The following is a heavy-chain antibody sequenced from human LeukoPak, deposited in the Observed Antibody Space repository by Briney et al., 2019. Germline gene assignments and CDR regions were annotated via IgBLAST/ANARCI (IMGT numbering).Heavy chain of an antibody. D-gene: IGHD2-15*01. CDR3: ARDSGVGPCLFCSGFDI. CDR2: ISTSSSYI. V-gene: IGHV3-21*01. Sequence: PGGSLRLSCAASGFTFSSYNMNWVRQAPGKGLEWVSSISTSSSYIYYADSVKGRFTISRDNAKNSLSPQINSLRAEDTAVYYCARDSGVGPCLFCSGFDIWGQGTMVTVSS. CDR1: GFTFSSYN. J-gene: IGHJ3*02.